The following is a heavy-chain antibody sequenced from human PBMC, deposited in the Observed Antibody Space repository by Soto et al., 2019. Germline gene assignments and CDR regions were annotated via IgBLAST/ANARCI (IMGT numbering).Heavy chain of an antibody. CDR2: IIPILGIA. CDR3: ARDRGVAANNWFDP. D-gene: IGHD6-13*01. CDR1: GGTFSSYT. V-gene: IGHV1-69*04. J-gene: IGHJ5*02. Sequence: SVKVSFKASGGTFSSYTISWVRQAPGQGLEWMGRIIPILGIANYAQKFQGRVTITADKSTSTAYMELSSLRSEDTAVYYCARDRGVAANNWFDPWGQGTLVTVSS.